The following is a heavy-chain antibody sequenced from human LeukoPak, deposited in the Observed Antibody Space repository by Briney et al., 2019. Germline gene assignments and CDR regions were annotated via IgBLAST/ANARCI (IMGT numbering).Heavy chain of an antibody. Sequence: PGGSLRLSCAASGFTFSSYSMNWVRQAPGKGLEWVSYISSSSSTIYYADSVKGRFTISRDNAKNSLYLQMNSLRAEDTAVYYCARDLGGLLWFGESYFDYWGQGTLVTVSS. CDR3: ARDLGGLLWFGESYFDY. D-gene: IGHD3-10*01. V-gene: IGHV3-48*04. J-gene: IGHJ4*02. CDR2: ISSSSSTI. CDR1: GFTFSSYS.